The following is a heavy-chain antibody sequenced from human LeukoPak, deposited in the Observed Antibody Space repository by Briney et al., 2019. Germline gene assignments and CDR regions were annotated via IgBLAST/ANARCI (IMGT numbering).Heavy chain of an antibody. CDR2: IYYSGST. CDR3: AKFLATVTTYYFDY. CDR1: GGSISSYY. Sequence: SETLSLTCTVSGGSISSYYWSWIRQPPGKGLEWIGYIYYSGSTNYNPSLKSRVTISVDTSKNQFSLKLSSVTAADTAVYYCAKFLATVTTYYFDYWGQGTLVTVSS. J-gene: IGHJ4*02. V-gene: IGHV4-59*12. D-gene: IGHD4-11*01.